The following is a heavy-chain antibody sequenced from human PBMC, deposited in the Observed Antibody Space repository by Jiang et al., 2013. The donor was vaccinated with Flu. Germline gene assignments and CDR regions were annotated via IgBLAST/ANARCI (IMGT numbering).Heavy chain of an antibody. J-gene: IGHJ4*02. CDR2: TFYRSKWYH. CDR1: GDSVSSNSAS. D-gene: IGHD6-19*01. CDR3: ATDHQGSSGVFSLDY. Sequence: SQTLSLTCAISGDSVSSNSASWNWIRQSPSRGLEWLGRTFYRSKWYHDYAISVKSRITINPDTSKNQVSLQLDSVTPEDTAVYYCATDHQGSSGVFSLDYWGQGTVVTVSA. V-gene: IGHV6-1*01.